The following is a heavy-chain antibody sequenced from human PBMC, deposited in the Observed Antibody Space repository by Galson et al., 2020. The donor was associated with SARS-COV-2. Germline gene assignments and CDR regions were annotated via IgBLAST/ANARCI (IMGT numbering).Heavy chain of an antibody. CDR2: ISYDGSNK. D-gene: IGHD5-12*01. V-gene: IGHV3-30*04. CDR1: GFTFSSYA. Sequence: GESLKISCAASGFTFSSYAMHWVRQAPGKGLEWVAVISYDGSNKYYADSVKGRFTISRDNSKNTLYLQMNSLRAEDTAVYYCARGNAEEMVATIRGLDYWGQGTLVTVSS. CDR3: ARGNAEEMVATIRGLDY. J-gene: IGHJ4*02.